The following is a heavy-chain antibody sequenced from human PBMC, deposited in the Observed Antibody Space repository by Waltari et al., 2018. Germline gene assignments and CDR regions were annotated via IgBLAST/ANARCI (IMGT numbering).Heavy chain of an antibody. Sequence: QVQLVQSGAEVKKPGASVKVSCKASGYTFTSYDIHWVRQATGQGLEWMGWMNPNSGNTGYAQKFQGRVTMTRNTSISTAYMELSSLRSEDTAVYYCARGRRGFFSFGDVYYFDYWGQGTLVTVSS. CDR3: ARGRRGFFSFGDVYYFDY. CDR1: GYTFTSYD. V-gene: IGHV1-8*01. J-gene: IGHJ4*02. D-gene: IGHD3-10*01. CDR2: MNPNSGNT.